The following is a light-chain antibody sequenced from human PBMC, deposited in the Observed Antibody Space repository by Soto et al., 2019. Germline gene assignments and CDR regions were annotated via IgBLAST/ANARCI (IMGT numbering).Light chain of an antibody. V-gene: IGLV2-8*01. Sequence: QSALTQPPSASGSPGQSVTISCTGTSNDVGGHNYVSWYQQHPGRAPKLMIYEVTQRPSGVPDRFSGSKSGNTASLTISGLQPEDEADYYCSSYTTSNTRQIVFGTGTKVTVL. J-gene: IGLJ1*01. CDR3: SSYTTSNTRQIV. CDR2: EVT. CDR1: SNDVGGHNY.